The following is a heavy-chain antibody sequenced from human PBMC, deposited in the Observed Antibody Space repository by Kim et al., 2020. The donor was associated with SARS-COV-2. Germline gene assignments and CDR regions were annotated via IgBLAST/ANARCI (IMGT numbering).Heavy chain of an antibody. CDR3: ARGGKHDYVDR. J-gene: IGHJ5*02. CDR2: T. D-gene: IGHD4-17*01. V-gene: IGHV3-53*01. Sequence: TYDQDPGKGRFTTSRDNSKNTLYLQMNSLRAEDTAVYYCARGGKHDYVDRWGQGTLVTVSS.